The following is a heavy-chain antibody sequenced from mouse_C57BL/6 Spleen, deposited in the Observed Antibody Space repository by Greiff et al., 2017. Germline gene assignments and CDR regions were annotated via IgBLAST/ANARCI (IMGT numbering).Heavy chain of an antibody. CDR3: ARYFCGYDAYYAMDY. V-gene: IGHV7-3*01. D-gene: IGHD2-2*01. CDR2: IRNKANGYTS. CDR1: GFTFTDYY. Sequence: EVKLVESGGGLVQPGGSLSLSCAASGFTFTDYYMSWVRQPPGKALEWLGFIRNKANGYTSVYSASGKGRFTISRDNTQGILYLQMDALRAEDSSTYYCARYFCGYDAYYAMDYWGQGTSVTVSS. J-gene: IGHJ4*01.